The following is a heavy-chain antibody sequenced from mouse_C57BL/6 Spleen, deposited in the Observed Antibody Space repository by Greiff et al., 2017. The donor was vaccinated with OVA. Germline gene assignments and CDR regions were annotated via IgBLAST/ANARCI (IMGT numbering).Heavy chain of an antibody. CDR3: ARGRKAMDY. J-gene: IGHJ4*01. CDR2: ISSGSSTL. Sequence: EVMLVESGGGLVKPGGSLKLSCAASGFTFSDYGMHWVRQAPEKGLEWVAYISSGSSTLYYADTVKGRFTISRDNAKNTRFLQMTSLRSEDTAMYYCARGRKAMDYWGQGTSVTVSS. V-gene: IGHV5-17*01. CDR1: GFTFSDYG.